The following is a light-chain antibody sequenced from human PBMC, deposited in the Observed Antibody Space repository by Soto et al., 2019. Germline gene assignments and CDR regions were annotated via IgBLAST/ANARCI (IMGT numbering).Light chain of an antibody. CDR3: QPYNNWWT. Sequence: EIVMTQSPATLSVSPGERATLSCRASQSVSSSLAWYQQKPGQAPRLLIYGASTRATGIPARFSGSGSETEFTRTISSLQFEDSAVYYCQPYNNWWTFGQGTKVEIK. CDR1: QSVSSS. CDR2: GAS. J-gene: IGKJ1*01. V-gene: IGKV3-15*01.